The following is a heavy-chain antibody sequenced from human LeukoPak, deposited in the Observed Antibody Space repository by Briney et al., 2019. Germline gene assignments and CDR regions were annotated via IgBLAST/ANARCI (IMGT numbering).Heavy chain of an antibody. Sequence: ASVKVSCKASGFTFTSYDINWVRQASGQGLEWMGWINPNNGNTGYAQKFQGRVTMTRDTSISTAYMELRSLRSDDTAVYYCARQYYYDSSGLGYDYWGQGALVTVSS. CDR2: INPNNGNT. J-gene: IGHJ4*02. D-gene: IGHD3-22*01. CDR1: GFTFTSYD. V-gene: IGHV1-8*01. CDR3: ARQYYYDSSGLGYDY.